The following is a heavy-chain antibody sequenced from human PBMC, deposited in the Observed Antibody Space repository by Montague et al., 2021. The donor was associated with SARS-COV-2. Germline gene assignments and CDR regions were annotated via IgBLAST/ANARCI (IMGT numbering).Heavy chain of an antibody. Sequence: SETLSLTCAVSGGSISGSNWWTWLLQPPGKGLEWIGEILHSGSTNYISSLKSRGTISVDKSQNQISLKLTSLTAADTAVYYCWRDFRGYYNFFDPWGLGALVTVSS. CDR3: WRDFRGYYNFFDP. J-gene: IGHJ5*02. CDR1: GGSISGSNW. D-gene: IGHD3-22*01. CDR2: ILHSGST. V-gene: IGHV4-4*02.